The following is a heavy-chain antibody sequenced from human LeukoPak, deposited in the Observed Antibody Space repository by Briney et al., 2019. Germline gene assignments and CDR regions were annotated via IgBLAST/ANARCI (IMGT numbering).Heavy chain of an antibody. CDR1: GGTFSSYA. Sequence: SVKVSCKASGGTFSSYAISWVRQAPGQGLEWMGRIIPILGIANYAQKFQGRVTITADKSTSTAYMELSSLRSEDTAVYYCARGDTYYYESSGHGGFDYWGQGTLVTVSS. CDR2: IIPILGIA. J-gene: IGHJ4*02. CDR3: ARGDTYYYESSGHGGFDY. V-gene: IGHV1-69*04. D-gene: IGHD3-22*01.